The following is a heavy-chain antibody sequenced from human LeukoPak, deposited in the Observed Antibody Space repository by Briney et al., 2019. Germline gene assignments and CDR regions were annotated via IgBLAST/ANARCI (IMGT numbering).Heavy chain of an antibody. V-gene: IGHV4-59*01. Sequence: SETLSLTCTVSGGSISSYYWSWIRQPPGKGLEWIGYIYYSGSTNYNPSLKSRVTISVDTSKNQFSLKLSSVTAADTAVYYCARTYYDFWSGYYHEYYFDYWGQGTLVTVPS. CDR1: GGSISSYY. D-gene: IGHD3-3*01. CDR3: ARTYYDFWSGYYHEYYFDY. J-gene: IGHJ4*02. CDR2: IYYSGST.